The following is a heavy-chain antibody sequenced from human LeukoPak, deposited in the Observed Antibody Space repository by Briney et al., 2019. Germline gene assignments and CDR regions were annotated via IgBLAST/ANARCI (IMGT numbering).Heavy chain of an antibody. J-gene: IGHJ4*02. V-gene: IGHV3-74*01. CDR1: GFSFSSHG. CDR3: ARGSGWYNPFDN. CDR2: INSDGSTT. D-gene: IGHD6-19*01. Sequence: RSGGTLRLSCAASGFSFSSHGMSWVRQAPGKGLVWVSLINSDGSTTSYADSVRGRFTISRDNAKNTLYLQMNSLRAEDTVVYYCARGSGWYNPFDNWGQGTLVTVSS.